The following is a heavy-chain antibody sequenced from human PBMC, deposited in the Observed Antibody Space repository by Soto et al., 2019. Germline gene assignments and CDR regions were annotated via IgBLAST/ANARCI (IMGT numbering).Heavy chain of an antibody. J-gene: IGHJ4*02. V-gene: IGHV4-39*01. CDR1: GGSVSSSYY. CDR2: IYYSGST. D-gene: IGHD6-13*01. CDR3: ARHGLGSSWWVFDF. Sequence: QLQLQESGPGLVKPSETLSLTCTVSGGSVSSSYYWGWIRQPPGKGLEWIGSIYYSGSTYYNPSLKSRVTISVDTSKNQSSLKLTSVTAADTAVYYCARHGLGSSWWVFDFWGQGTLITVSS.